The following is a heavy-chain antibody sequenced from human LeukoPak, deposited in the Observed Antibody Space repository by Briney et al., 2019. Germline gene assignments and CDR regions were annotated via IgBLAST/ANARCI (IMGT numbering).Heavy chain of an antibody. J-gene: IGHJ5*02. CDR1: GGSISSGDYH. CDR2: IYYSGST. D-gene: IGHD2-2*03. Sequence: PSETLSLTCTVSGGSISSGDYHWSWIRQPPGKGLEWIGYIYYSGSTYYNPSLKSRVTISVDTSKNQFSLKLSSVTAADTAVYYCARGLVGIVVVPATTWGQGILVTVSS. CDR3: ARGLVGIVVVPATT. V-gene: IGHV4-30-4*08.